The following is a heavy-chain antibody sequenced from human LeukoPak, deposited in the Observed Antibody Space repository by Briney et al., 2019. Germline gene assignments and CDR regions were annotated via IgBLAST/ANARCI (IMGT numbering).Heavy chain of an antibody. Sequence: GGSLRLSCAASGFTFSNYAMSWVRKAPGKGLKWVSGIRGSGTSTYYADSVKGRFTISRDNSKNTLYLQMNSLRAEDTAVYYCASRNYYDSSGYYYYYFDYWGQGILVTVSS. V-gene: IGHV3-23*01. CDR3: ASRNYYDSSGYYYYYFDY. CDR1: GFTFSNYA. CDR2: IRGSGTST. D-gene: IGHD3-22*01. J-gene: IGHJ4*02.